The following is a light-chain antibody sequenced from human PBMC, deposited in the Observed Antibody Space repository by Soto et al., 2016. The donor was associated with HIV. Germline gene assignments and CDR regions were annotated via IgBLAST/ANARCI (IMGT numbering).Light chain of an antibody. CDR1: NLGSKS. CDR3: QVWDSNSDHMV. CDR2: DDG. Sequence: SYVLTQPPSVSVPPGKTARITCGGNNLGSKSVHWYQQNPGQAPVLVVYDDGDRPSGIPERFSGSNSANTATLTISRVEAGDEADYYCQVWDSNSDHMVFGGGTKLTVL. J-gene: IGLJ3*02. V-gene: IGLV3-21*01.